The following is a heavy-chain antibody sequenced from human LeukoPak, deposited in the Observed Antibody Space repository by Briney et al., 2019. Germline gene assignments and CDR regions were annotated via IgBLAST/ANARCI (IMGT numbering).Heavy chain of an antibody. CDR1: GFTFSSYD. V-gene: IGHV3-13*01. D-gene: IGHD1-14*01. Sequence: PGGSLRLSCAASGFTFSSYDMHWVRQATGKGLEWVSAIGTAGDTYYPGSVKGRFTISRENAKNSLYLQMNSLRAGDTAVYYCARGGVINGILYYGMDVWGQGTTVTVSS. CDR3: ARGGVINGILYYGMDV. J-gene: IGHJ6*02. CDR2: IGTAGDT.